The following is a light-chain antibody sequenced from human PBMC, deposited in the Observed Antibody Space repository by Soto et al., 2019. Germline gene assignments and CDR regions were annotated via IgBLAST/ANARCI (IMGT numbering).Light chain of an antibody. J-gene: IGKJ3*01. V-gene: IGKV1-9*01. CDR2: GAS. CDR1: QAISSH. Sequence: DIQLTQSPSFLSASVGGRVTITCRASQAISSHLAWYQQKPGKAPILLIYGASTLQSGVPSRFSGSGSGTQFTLTISSLQPEDFATYYCQQLNSYPLTFGPGTTVDIK. CDR3: QQLNSYPLT.